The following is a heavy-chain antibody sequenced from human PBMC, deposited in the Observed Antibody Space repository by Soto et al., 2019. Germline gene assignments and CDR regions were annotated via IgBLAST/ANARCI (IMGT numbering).Heavy chain of an antibody. CDR1: GYTFTSYD. Sequence: ASVKVSCKASGYTFTSYDINWVRQATGQGLEWMGWMNPNSGNTGYAQKFQGRVTMTRNTSISTAYMELSSLRSEDTAVYYCARGRNGGYVRRGGYYFDYWGQGTLVTVSS. V-gene: IGHV1-8*01. CDR2: MNPNSGNT. D-gene: IGHD5-12*01. J-gene: IGHJ4*02. CDR3: ARGRNGGYVRRGGYYFDY.